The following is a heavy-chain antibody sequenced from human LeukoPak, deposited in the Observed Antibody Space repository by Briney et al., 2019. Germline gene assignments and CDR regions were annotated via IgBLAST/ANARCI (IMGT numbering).Heavy chain of an antibody. Sequence: GGSLRLSCAASGYTFTSYYMHWVRQAPGQGLEWMGIINPSGGSTSYAQKFQGRVTMTRDTSTSTVYMELSSLRSEDTAVYYCARGGPYYYDSSGYSYITVLLAHWGQGTLVTVSS. V-gene: IGHV1-46*01. CDR2: INPSGGST. D-gene: IGHD3-22*01. CDR3: ARGGPYYYDSSGYSYITVLLAH. CDR1: GYTFTSYY. J-gene: IGHJ4*02.